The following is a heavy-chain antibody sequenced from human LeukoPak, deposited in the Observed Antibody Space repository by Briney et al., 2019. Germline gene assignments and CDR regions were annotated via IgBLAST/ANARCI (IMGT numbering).Heavy chain of an antibody. CDR2: INPNSGAT. V-gene: IGHV1-2*02. J-gene: IGHJ5*02. Sequence: ASVKVSCKASEYPFTDYYIHLVRQAPGQGLEWMGWINPNSGATNYAQKFQGRVTMTTDTSISTASLDLGRLTTDDTAVYYCARNAKCDNCFDPWGPGTLVAVSS. CDR3: ARNAKCDNCFDP. D-gene: IGHD2-21*01. CDR1: EYPFTDYY.